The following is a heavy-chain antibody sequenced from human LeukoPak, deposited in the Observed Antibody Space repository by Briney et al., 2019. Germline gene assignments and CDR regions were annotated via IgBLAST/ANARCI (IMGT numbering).Heavy chain of an antibody. Sequence: GGSLRLSCAASGFTFSSYWMTWVRQAPGKGLEWVANIKQDGTEKYYVDSVKGRFTISRDNAKNSLYLQMNSLRAEDTALYYCARDGQQLDPDACDIWGQGTLVTVSS. J-gene: IGHJ3*02. CDR3: ARDGQQLDPDACDI. V-gene: IGHV3-7*01. CDR2: IKQDGTEK. CDR1: GFTFSSYW. D-gene: IGHD6-13*01.